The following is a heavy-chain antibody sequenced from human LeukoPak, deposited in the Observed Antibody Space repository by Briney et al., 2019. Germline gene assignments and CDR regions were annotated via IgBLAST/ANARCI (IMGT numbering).Heavy chain of an antibody. CDR3: ARSFTALIMS. V-gene: IGHV4-39*07. Sequence: PSETLSLTCSVSGGSISTSSYYWGWGRQSPGKGLEWIGTIYYSGTTYYNASLKSRLTMSIDTSRNQFYLRLSSVTAADTAVYFCARSFTALIMSWGQGTLVTVTS. J-gene: IGHJ5*02. CDR2: IYYSGTT. D-gene: IGHD5-18*01. CDR1: GGSISTSSYY.